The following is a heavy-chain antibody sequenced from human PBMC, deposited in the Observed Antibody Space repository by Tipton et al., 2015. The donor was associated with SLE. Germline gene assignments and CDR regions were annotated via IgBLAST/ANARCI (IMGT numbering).Heavy chain of an antibody. CDR3: ARGPLGILEWSYLDY. Sequence: QSGPEVKKSGSSVKVSCQASGGTLSSYTLTWVRQAPGKGLEWMGGIIPLFVTARYAQKFQDRVIITTDESMSTAYMEVTSLRSEDTAVYYCARGPLGILEWSYLDYWGQGTLVTVSS. CDR1: GGTLSSYT. J-gene: IGHJ4*02. D-gene: IGHD3-3*01. V-gene: IGHV1-69*05. CDR2: IIPLFVTA.